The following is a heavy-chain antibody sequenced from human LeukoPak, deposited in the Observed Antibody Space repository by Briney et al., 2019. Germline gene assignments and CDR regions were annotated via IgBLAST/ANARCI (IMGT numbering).Heavy chain of an antibody. Sequence: ETLSLTCTVSGGSISSSSYYWGWIRQPPGKGLEWIGSIYYSGSTYYNPSLKSRVTISVDTSKNQFSLKLSSVTAADTAVYYCGGERAAAGIFDYWGQGTLVTVSS. V-gene: IGHV4-39*01. CDR2: IYYSGST. J-gene: IGHJ4*02. CDR3: GGERAAAGIFDY. D-gene: IGHD6-13*01. CDR1: GGSISSSSYY.